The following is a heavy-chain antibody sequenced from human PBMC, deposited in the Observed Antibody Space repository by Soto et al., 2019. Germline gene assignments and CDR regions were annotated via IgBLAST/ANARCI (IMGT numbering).Heavy chain of an antibody. D-gene: IGHD1-26*01. J-gene: IGHJ6*02. Sequence: EVQLVESGGGLVQPGGSLRVSCAASGFTLRTYSLNWVRQAPGRGLEWILYISSSGSTIYYADSVKGRFTVSRDNAKTSLSLQMNSLRDEDTAVYYCARVPSSGSYRSYSYFGMDVWGPGTTVTVSS. CDR2: ISSSGSTI. V-gene: IGHV3-48*02. CDR1: GFTLRTYS. CDR3: ARVPSSGSYRSYSYFGMDV.